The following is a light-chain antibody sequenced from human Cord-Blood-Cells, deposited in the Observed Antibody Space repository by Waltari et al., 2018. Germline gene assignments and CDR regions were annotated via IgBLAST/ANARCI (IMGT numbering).Light chain of an antibody. V-gene: IGKV3-15*01. J-gene: IGKJ2*01. CDR2: GAS. CDR3: QQYNNWPYT. CDR1: QSVSSN. Sequence: EIVMTQSPATLSVSPGERATLSCRASQSVSSNLARYQQKPGQAPRLLIYGASTSATAIPARFSGSWSGTEFTLTISSLQSEDFAVYYCQQYNNWPYTFGQGTKLEIK.